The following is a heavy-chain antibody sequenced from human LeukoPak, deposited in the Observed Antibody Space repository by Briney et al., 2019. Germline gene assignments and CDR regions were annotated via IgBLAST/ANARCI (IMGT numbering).Heavy chain of an antibody. V-gene: IGHV1-18*01. J-gene: IGHJ4*02. Sequence: ASVKVSCKASGYTFTSYGISWVRQAPGQGLEWMGWISAYNGNTNYAQKLQGRVTMTTDTSTSTAYMELRSLRSDDTAVYYCARARRHEEYDILTGYPLDYWGQGTLVTVSS. D-gene: IGHD3-9*01. CDR1: GYTFTSYG. CDR3: ARARRHEEYDILTGYPLDY. CDR2: ISAYNGNT.